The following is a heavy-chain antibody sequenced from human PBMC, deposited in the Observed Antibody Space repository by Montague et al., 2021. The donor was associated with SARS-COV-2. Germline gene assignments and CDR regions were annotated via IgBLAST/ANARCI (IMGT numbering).Heavy chain of an antibody. Sequence: SETLSLTRTVSGGSISSYYWSWIRQPPGKGLEWIGYIYYSGSTNYNPSLKSRVTISVDTSKNQFSLKLSSVTAADTAVYYCARALVPEEWLFGGDYYYYMDVWGKGTTVTVSS. CDR1: GGSISSYY. V-gene: IGHV4-59*01. D-gene: IGHD3-3*01. CDR2: IYYSGST. J-gene: IGHJ6*03. CDR3: ARALVPEEWLFGGDYYYYMDV.